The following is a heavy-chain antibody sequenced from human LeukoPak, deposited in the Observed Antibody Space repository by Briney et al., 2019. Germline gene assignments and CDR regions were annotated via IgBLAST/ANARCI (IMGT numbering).Heavy chain of an antibody. D-gene: IGHD3-3*01. J-gene: IGHJ6*03. V-gene: IGHV1-18*01. CDR3: ARDLAVLGVVFTGYMDV. CDR2: ISTYSGNT. CDR1: GYAFISHG. Sequence: ASVKVSCKASGYAFISHGITWVRQAPGQGLEWMGWISTYSGNTHYAQKFQGRVTLSKDTSTTTAYLELRSLGSDDTAVYYCARDLAVLGVVFTGYMDVWGKGTPVTVSS.